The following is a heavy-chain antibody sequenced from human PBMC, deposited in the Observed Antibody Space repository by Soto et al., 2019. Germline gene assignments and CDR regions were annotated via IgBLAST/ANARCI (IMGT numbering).Heavy chain of an antibody. CDR3: ATGVYSSSFDY. CDR2: INHSGST. Sequence: TSETLSLTCAVYGGSFSGYYWSWIRQPPGKGLEWIGEINHSGSTNYNPSLKSRVTISVDTSKNQFSLKLSSVTAADTAVYYCATGVYSSSFDYWGQGTLVTVSS. V-gene: IGHV4-34*01. J-gene: IGHJ4*02. CDR1: GGSFSGYY. D-gene: IGHD6-13*01.